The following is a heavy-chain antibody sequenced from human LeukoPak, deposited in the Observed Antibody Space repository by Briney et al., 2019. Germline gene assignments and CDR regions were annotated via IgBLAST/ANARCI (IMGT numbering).Heavy chain of an antibody. Sequence: ASVKVSCKASVYTFTDHYIHWVRQAPGQGLEWMGWVNPNSGGTNYAQKFQGRVTMTRDTSISTAYMELSRLRSDDTAVYYCARDISSYSSSWYGFDYWGQGTLVTVSS. D-gene: IGHD6-13*01. J-gene: IGHJ4*02. CDR2: VNPNSGGT. CDR1: VYTFTDHY. V-gene: IGHV1-2*02. CDR3: ARDISSYSSSWYGFDY.